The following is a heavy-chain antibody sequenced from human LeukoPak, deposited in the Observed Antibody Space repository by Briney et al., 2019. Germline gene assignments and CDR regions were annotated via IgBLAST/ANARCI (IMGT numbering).Heavy chain of an antibody. V-gene: IGHV4-34*01. CDR1: GGSFSGYY. CDR3: ARGSAAVAPDRGKGYFDY. CDR2: INHSGST. J-gene: IGHJ4*02. D-gene: IGHD6-19*01. Sequence: SETLSLTCAVYGGSFSGYYWSWIRQPPGKGLEWIGEINHSGSTNYNPYLTSRVSISLCASKNQFSLKLNSVTAADTAVYYCARGSAAVAPDRGKGYFDYWGQGALVTVSS.